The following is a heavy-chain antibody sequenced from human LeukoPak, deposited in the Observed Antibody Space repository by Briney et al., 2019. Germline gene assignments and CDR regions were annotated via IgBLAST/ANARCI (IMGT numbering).Heavy chain of an antibody. V-gene: IGHV3-66*01. J-gene: IGHJ4*02. CDR2: IYSGGST. CDR1: GFTVSSNY. Sequence: GGPLRLSCAASGFTVSSNYMSWVRQAPGKGLEWVSVIYSGGSTYYADSVKGRFTISRDNSKNTLYLQMNSLRAEDTAVYYCARDDPKRRSFDYWGQGTLVTVSS. CDR3: ARDDPKRRSFDY.